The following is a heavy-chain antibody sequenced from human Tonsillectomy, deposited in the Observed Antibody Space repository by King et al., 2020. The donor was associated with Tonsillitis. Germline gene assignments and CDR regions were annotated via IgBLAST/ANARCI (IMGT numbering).Heavy chain of an antibody. CDR1: GYTFTTFL. V-gene: IGHV1-46*04. Sequence: VQLVESGAEVKRPGASVKVSCKASGYTFTTFLMHWVRQAPGQGLQWMGLINPSSGRTTYAQTLQGRVTMTWDSSTTTLYMEMSSLRSDDTAMYYCAREGCSGGRRYGYFDYWGQGTLVTVSS. J-gene: IGHJ4*02. CDR2: INPSSGRT. CDR3: AREGCSGGRRYGYFDY. D-gene: IGHD2-15*01.